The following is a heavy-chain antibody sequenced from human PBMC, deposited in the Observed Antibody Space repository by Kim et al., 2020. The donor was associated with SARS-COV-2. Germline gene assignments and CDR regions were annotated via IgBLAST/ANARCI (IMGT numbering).Heavy chain of an antibody. V-gene: IGHV4-59*01. CDR1: GGSISSYY. D-gene: IGHD2-21*01. CDR2: IYYSGST. CDR3: ARGFRAYDY. Sequence: SETLSLTCTVSGGSISSYYWSWIRQPPGKGLEWIGYIYYSGSTNYNPSLKSRVTISVDTSKNQFSLKLSSVTAADTAVYYCARGFRAYDYWGQGTLVTVSS. J-gene: IGHJ4*02.